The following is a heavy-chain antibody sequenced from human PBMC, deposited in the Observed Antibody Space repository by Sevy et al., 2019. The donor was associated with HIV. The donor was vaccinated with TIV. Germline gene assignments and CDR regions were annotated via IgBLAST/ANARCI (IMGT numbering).Heavy chain of an antibody. Sequence: GGSLRLSCAASGFAFSTYAMTWVSQAPGKGLEWVSVISLSGGDTYYANSVKGRFTISRDNSKNTLYLQMNSLTAEDTAVYYCAKDRVSGTYYTGDFDYWGQGTLVTVSS. J-gene: IGHJ4*02. CDR1: GFAFSTYA. V-gene: IGHV3-23*01. CDR3: AKDRVSGTYYTGDFDY. D-gene: IGHD3-10*01. CDR2: ISLSGGDT.